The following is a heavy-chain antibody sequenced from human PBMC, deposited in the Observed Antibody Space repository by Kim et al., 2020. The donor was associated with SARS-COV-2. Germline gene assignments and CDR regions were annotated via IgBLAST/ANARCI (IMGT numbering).Heavy chain of an antibody. J-gene: IGHJ3*02. Sequence: GTTSYAQKFQDRITVTRDTSRNTVYMELSSLTSEDTAVYYCARDNFGIDIWAQGTVVTVSS. CDR2: GTT. CDR3: ARDNFGIDI. D-gene: IGHD3-3*01. V-gene: IGHV1-46*01.